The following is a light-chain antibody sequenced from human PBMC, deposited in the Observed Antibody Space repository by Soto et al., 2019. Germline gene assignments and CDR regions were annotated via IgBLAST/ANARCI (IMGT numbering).Light chain of an antibody. J-gene: IGLJ1*01. CDR3: GTWDSSLSIFV. Sequence: QSVVTQPPPVSAAPGQKGTKSWSGGSSNIGNYSVSWHQQLPGTAPKLLIYENDKRPSGIPDRFSGSKSGTSATLGITGLQTGDEADYYCGTWDSSLSIFVFGTGTKVTVL. V-gene: IGLV1-51*02. CDR1: SSNIGNYS. CDR2: END.